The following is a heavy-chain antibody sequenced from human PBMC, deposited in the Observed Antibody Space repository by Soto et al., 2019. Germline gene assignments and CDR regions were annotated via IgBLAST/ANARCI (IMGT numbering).Heavy chain of an antibody. CDR3: ARGRQSTSSEIVTTAPFDD. D-gene: IGHD5-12*01. V-gene: IGHV6-1*01. CDR2: TYYRSKWYN. J-gene: IGHJ6*02. Sequence: TLSLTCVISGDSVSSNSAAWNWIRQSPSRGLEWLGRTYYRSKWYNEYPVSVKSRITINPDTSKNQFSLQLNSVTPEDTAVYYCARGRQSTSSEIVTTAPFDDWGQGTTVTVSS. CDR1: GDSVSSNSAA.